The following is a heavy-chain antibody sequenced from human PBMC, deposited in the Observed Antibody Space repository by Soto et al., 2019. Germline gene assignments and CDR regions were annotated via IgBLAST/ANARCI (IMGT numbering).Heavy chain of an antibody. CDR3: AREDELLLSAYPVFGMDV. Sequence: GGSLRLSCAASGFTFSSYSMNWVRQAPGKGLEWVSSISSSSSYIYYADSVKGRFTISRDSAKNSLYLQMNSLRAEDTAVYYCAREDELLLSAYPVFGMDVWGQGTTVTVSS. CDR1: GFTFSSYS. J-gene: IGHJ6*02. D-gene: IGHD2-15*01. V-gene: IGHV3-21*01. CDR2: ISSSSSYI.